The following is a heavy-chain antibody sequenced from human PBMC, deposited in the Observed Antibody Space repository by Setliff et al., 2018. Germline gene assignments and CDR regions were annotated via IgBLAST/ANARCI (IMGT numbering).Heavy chain of an antibody. CDR1: GYSISSGYI. Sequence: SETLSLTCTVSGYSISSGYIWGWIRQPPGKRLEWIGEIIHSGSTNYNPSLKSRVTISMDTSKNQFSLKLNSVTAADMAVYYCAREQWLDPPGYYYMDVWAKGTTVTVSS. J-gene: IGHJ6*03. CDR2: IIHSGST. V-gene: IGHV4-38-2*02. CDR3: AREQWLDPPGYYYMDV. D-gene: IGHD6-19*01.